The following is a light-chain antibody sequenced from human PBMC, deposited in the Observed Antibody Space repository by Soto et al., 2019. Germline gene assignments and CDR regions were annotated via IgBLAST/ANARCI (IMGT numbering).Light chain of an antibody. J-gene: IGKJ1*01. CDR1: QSISRY. CDR3: QQTYSASWR. Sequence: DIQVTQSPSSLSASVGDRVTITCRASQSISRYLNWYRQKPGRAPNLLIYAASNLQSGVPSRFSGSGSGTDFTLAISSLQPGDFAIYYRQQTYSASWRVGQGTKVDIK. CDR2: AAS. V-gene: IGKV1-39*01.